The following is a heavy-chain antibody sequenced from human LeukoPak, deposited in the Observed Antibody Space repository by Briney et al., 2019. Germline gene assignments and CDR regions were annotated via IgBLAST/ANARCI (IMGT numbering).Heavy chain of an antibody. J-gene: IGHJ4*02. Sequence: SETLSLTCTVSGGSISSSSYYWGWIRQPPGKGLEWIGSIYYSGSTYYNPSLKSRVTISVDTSKNQFSLKLSSVTAADTAVYYCARERRFLEWFYYFDYWGQGTLVTVSS. CDR2: IYYSGST. CDR1: GGSISSSSYY. V-gene: IGHV4-39*07. D-gene: IGHD3-3*01. CDR3: ARERRFLEWFYYFDY.